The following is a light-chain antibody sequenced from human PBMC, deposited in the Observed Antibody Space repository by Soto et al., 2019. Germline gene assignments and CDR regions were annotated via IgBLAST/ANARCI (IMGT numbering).Light chain of an antibody. CDR3: QQVNGYPHT. V-gene: IGKV1-9*01. CDR2: AAS. J-gene: IGKJ2*01. Sequence: DIPLTQSPSFLSASVGDRVTITCRASQGISSHLAWYQQSPEKAPKLLIYAASTLQSGVPSRFSGTGSGTEFTLTISSLQPEDFATYFCQQVNGYPHTFGQGTKLEIK. CDR1: QGISSH.